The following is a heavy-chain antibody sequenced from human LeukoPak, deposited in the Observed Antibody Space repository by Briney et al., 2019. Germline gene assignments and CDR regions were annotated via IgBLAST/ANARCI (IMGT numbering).Heavy chain of an antibody. J-gene: IGHJ4*02. CDR2: IYTVGNT. D-gene: IGHD5-18*01. Sequence: GGSLRLSCAASGFTVSSNYMSWVRQAPGRGLEWVSVIYTVGNTYYAESVKGRFAISRDNSKNTLYLQMNSLRAEDTAVYYCARGYSYGYFDYWGQGTLVTVSS. V-gene: IGHV3-53*01. CDR1: GFTVSSNY. CDR3: ARGYSYGYFDY.